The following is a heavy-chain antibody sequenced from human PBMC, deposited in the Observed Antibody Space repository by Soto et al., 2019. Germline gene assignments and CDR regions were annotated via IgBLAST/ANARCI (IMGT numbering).Heavy chain of an antibody. CDR2: IYHSGGT. Sequence: QMQLQESGPGLVKPSQTLSLTCTVSGGSISSGGYFWNWLRQHPGKGLEWIGFIYHSGGTFYSPSLQSRVSISVDTSKNQFSLKLSSVTPADTAVYYCAREGYAHFGDDGPFDLFYFDNWGPGTLVTVSS. D-gene: IGHD2-21*01. J-gene: IGHJ4*02. CDR1: GGSISSGGYF. CDR3: AREGYAHFGDDGPFDLFYFDN. V-gene: IGHV4-31*03.